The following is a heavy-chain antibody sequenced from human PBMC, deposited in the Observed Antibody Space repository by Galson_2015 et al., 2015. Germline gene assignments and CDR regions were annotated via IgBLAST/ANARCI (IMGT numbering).Heavy chain of an antibody. Sequence: PLRLPCAPSGLTFSHYDMSWVRQAQGKGLEWVSTISDSGTRTYYADSVKGRFTISRDNSKNTLYLQMNSLRAEDTAVYYCTPTVTTYFVDYWGQGNLVTVSS. J-gene: IGHJ4*02. CDR1: GLTFSHYD. CDR3: TPTVTTYFVDY. D-gene: IGHD4-17*01. CDR2: ISDSGTRT. V-gene: IGHV3-23*01.